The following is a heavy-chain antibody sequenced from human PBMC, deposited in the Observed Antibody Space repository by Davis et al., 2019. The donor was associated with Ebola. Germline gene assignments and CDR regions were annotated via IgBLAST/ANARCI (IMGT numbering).Heavy chain of an antibody. Sequence: GESLKISCAASGFTVSSNYMTWVRQAPGKGLECVSVIYSGGGTHYADSVKGRFSISRDDSKNTVYLQLSNLRTEDTAVYFCIKDRSGKYAFDYWGLGTLVTVSS. D-gene: IGHD1-26*01. J-gene: IGHJ4*02. CDR3: IKDRSGKYAFDY. CDR1: GFTVSSNY. V-gene: IGHV3-66*01. CDR2: IYSGGGT.